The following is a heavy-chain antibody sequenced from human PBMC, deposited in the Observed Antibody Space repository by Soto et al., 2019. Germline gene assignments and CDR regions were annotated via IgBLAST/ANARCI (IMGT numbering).Heavy chain of an antibody. Sequence: HPGGSLRLSCAASGFTFSSYAMSWVRQAPGKGLEWVSAISGSGGSTYYADSVKGRFTISRDNSKNTLYLQMNSLRAEGTAVYYCAKFILHRRTWFDYWGQGTLVTVSS. J-gene: IGHJ4*02. V-gene: IGHV3-23*01. CDR1: GFTFSSYA. CDR2: ISGSGGST. CDR3: AKFILHRRTWFDY. D-gene: IGHD1-26*01.